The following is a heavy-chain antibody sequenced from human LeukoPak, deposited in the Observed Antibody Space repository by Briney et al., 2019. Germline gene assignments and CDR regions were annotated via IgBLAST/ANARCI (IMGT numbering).Heavy chain of an antibody. Sequence: GGSLRLSCAASGFTFSSYAMSRVRQAPGKGLEWVSAISGSGGSTYYADSVKGRFTISRDNSKNTLYLQMNSLRAEDTAVYYCAGHYYDSSGYYYYYYGMDVWGQGTTVTVSS. CDR1: GFTFSSYA. CDR3: AGHYYDSSGYYYYYYGMDV. D-gene: IGHD3-22*01. J-gene: IGHJ6*02. CDR2: ISGSGGST. V-gene: IGHV3-23*01.